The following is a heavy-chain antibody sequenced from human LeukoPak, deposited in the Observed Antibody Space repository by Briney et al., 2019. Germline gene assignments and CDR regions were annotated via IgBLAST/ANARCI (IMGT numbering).Heavy chain of an antibody. CDR1: GFTFDDYA. Sequence: PGGSLRLSCAASGFTFDDYAMHWVRQAPGKGLEWVSGISWNSGSIGYADSVKGRFTISRDNAKNSLYLQMNSLRVDDTAVYYCAKGTVGAKYWGQGTLVIVSS. CDR3: AKGTVGAKY. J-gene: IGHJ4*02. V-gene: IGHV3-9*01. CDR2: ISWNSGSI. D-gene: IGHD1-26*01.